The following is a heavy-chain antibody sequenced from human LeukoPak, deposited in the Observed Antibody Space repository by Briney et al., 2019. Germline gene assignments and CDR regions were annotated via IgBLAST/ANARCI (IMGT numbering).Heavy chain of an antibody. V-gene: IGHV3-30*04. Sequence: PGGSLRLSCAASGFTFSNYAIHWVRQAPGKGLEWVAVISYDGSNQYYADSVKGRFTISRDNSKNTLYLQMNSLRAEDTAVYYCARAHGAYGSGSYEGFDPWGQGTLVTVSS. CDR1: GFTFSNYA. CDR2: ISYDGSNQ. CDR3: ARAHGAYGSGSYEGFDP. D-gene: IGHD3-10*01. J-gene: IGHJ5*02.